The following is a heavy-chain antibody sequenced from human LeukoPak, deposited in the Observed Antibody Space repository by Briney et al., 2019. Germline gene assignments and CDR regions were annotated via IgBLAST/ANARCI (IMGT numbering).Heavy chain of an antibody. V-gene: IGHV5-51*01. J-gene: IGHJ4*02. CDR2: IYPGDSDT. Sequence: GESLKISCKGSGYSFTSYWIGWVRQMPGKGLEWMGIIYPGDSDTRYSPSFRGQVTISADKSISTAYLQWSSLKASDTAMYYCARSRDYGDYLALFDYWGQGTLVTVS. CDR1: GYSFTSYW. CDR3: ARSRDYGDYLALFDY. D-gene: IGHD4-17*01.